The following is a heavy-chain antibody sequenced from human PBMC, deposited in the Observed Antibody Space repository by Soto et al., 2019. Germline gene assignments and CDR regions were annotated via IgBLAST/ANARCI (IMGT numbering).Heavy chain of an antibody. J-gene: IGHJ6*02. D-gene: IGHD2-15*01. V-gene: IGHV3-30-3*01. Sequence: QVQLVESGGGVVQPGRSLRLSCAASGFTFSNYAMHCVRQAPGKGLEWVAVISYDGSSKYYADSVEGRFTISRDNSKNTLYLQMNSLRAEDTAVYYCARCHSPFYYYGMAVWGQGTTVTVSS. CDR2: ISYDGSSK. CDR1: GFTFSNYA. CDR3: ARCHSPFYYYGMAV.